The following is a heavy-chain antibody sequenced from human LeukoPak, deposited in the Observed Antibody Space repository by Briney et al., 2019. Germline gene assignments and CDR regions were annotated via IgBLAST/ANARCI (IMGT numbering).Heavy chain of an antibody. CDR3: ARAKYCRHQIAAFDI. Sequence: SETLSLTCTVSGGSISSYYWSWIRQPPGKGLEWIGYIYYSGSTNYNPSLKSRVTISVDTSKNQFSLKLSSVTAADTAVYYCARAKYCRHQIAAFDIWGQGTMVAVSS. CDR2: IYYSGST. V-gene: IGHV4-59*01. D-gene: IGHD2-15*01. CDR1: GGSISSYY. J-gene: IGHJ3*02.